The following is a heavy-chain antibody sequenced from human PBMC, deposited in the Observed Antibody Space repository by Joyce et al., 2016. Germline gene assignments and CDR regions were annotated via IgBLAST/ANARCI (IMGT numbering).Heavy chain of an antibody. CDR3: ARNYYGSGSYYRAFDY. CDR2: IFPGDSDT. Sequence: EVQLVQSGAEVKKPGESLKISCKASGYSFTNYWIGWVRQMPGKGLEWVGIIFPGDSDTRYSPSFQGQVTISADKAISTAYLQWSSLKASDTAMYYCARNYYGSGSYYRAFDYWGQGTLVTVSS. D-gene: IGHD3-10*01. V-gene: IGHV5-51*01. CDR1: GYSFTNYW. J-gene: IGHJ4*02.